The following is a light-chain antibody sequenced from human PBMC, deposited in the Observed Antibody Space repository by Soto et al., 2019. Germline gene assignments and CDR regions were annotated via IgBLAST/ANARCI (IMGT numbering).Light chain of an antibody. CDR1: NSNIGSNT. CDR3: ASWDDSLNGVV. J-gene: IGLJ2*01. Sequence: QSVLTQPPSASGTRGQRVTISCSGSNSNIGSNTVNWYQQLPGTAPKLLIYSNNQRPSGVPGRFSDSKSGTSASLAISGLQSEDEADYYCASWDDSLNGVVFGGGTKVTVL. CDR2: SNN. V-gene: IGLV1-44*01.